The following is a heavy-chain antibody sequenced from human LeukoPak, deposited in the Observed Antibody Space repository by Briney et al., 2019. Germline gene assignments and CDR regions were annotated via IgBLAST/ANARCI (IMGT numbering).Heavy chain of an antibody. CDR1: GYTFTSYG. J-gene: IGHJ6*02. Sequence: ASVKVSCKASGYTFTSYGISWVRQAPGQGLEWMGWISAYNGNTNYAQKLQGRVTMTTDTSTSTAYMELSSLRSEDTAVYYCASVVTYCSSTSCYYYHGMDVWGQGTTVTVSS. CDR2: ISAYNGNT. V-gene: IGHV1-18*01. CDR3: ASVVTYCSSTSCYYYHGMDV. D-gene: IGHD2-2*01.